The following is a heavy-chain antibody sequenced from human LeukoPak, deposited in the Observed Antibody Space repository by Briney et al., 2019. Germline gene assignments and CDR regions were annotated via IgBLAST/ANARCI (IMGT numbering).Heavy chain of an antibody. CDR3: ARDLIVVVTADDAFDI. J-gene: IGHJ3*02. D-gene: IGHD2-21*02. Sequence: ASVKVSCKASGYTFTSYGISWVRQAPGQGLEWMGWISAYNGSTNYAQKLQGRVTMTTDTSTSTAYMELRSLRSDDTAVYYCARDLIVVVTADDAFDIWGQGTMVTVSS. V-gene: IGHV1-18*01. CDR1: GYTFTSYG. CDR2: ISAYNGST.